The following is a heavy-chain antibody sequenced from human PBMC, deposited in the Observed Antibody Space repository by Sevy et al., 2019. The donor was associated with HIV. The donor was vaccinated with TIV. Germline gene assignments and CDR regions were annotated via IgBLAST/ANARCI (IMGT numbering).Heavy chain of an antibody. CDR1: GYPFTSFG. CDR2: INTNNGNA. CDR3: AKDRGCCSGGSCYIQV. V-gene: IGHV1-18*01. Sequence: ASVKVSCKGSGYPFTSFGISWVRQAPGQGLEWMGWINTNNGNANYSQKYQGRVTMTRDTSTSTAYMELRSLRSDDTAVYYCAKDRGCCSGGSCYIQVWGQGTLVTVSS. D-gene: IGHD2-15*01. J-gene: IGHJ1*01.